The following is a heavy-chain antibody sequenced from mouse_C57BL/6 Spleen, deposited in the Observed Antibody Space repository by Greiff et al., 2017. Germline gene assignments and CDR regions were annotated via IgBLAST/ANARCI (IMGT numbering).Heavy chain of an antibody. CDR3: AYYGSSDAMDY. D-gene: IGHD1-1*01. CDR1: GYTFTSYW. V-gene: IGHV1-64*01. J-gene: IGHJ4*01. CDR2: IHPNSGST. Sequence: QVQLKQSGAELVKPGASVKLSCKASGYTFTSYWMHWVKQRPGQGLEWIGMIHPNSGSTNYNEKFKSKATLTVDKSSSTAYMQLSSLTSEDSAVYYCAYYGSSDAMDYWGQGTSVTVSS.